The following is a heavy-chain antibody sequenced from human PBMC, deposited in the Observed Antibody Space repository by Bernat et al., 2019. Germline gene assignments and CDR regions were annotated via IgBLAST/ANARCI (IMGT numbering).Heavy chain of an antibody. J-gene: IGHJ4*02. CDR1: GGSISSYY. Sequence: QVQLQESGPGLVKPSETLSLTCTVSGGSISSYYWSWIRQPPGKGLEWIGYIYYSGSTNYNPSLKSRVTISVDTSKNQSSLKLSSVTAADTAVYYCARVVPRGYCSGGSWYCPLDYWGQGTLVTVSS. CDR3: ARVVPRGYCSGGSWYCPLDY. V-gene: IGHV4-59*01. CDR2: IYYSGST. D-gene: IGHD2-15*01.